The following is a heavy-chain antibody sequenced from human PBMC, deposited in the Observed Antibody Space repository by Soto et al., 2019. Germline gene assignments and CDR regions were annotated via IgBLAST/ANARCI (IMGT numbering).Heavy chain of an antibody. CDR1: GGSISSGGYY. CDR2: IFYSGST. Sequence: QVQLQESGPGLVKPSQTLSLTCTVSGGSISSGGYYWSWIRQHPGKGLEWIGHIFYSGSTYYNPSLKSRVTISVDTSKNQFSLKLSSVTAADTAVYYCARGDCSGGSCYSSVSFLWFDPWGQGTLVTVSS. D-gene: IGHD2-15*01. V-gene: IGHV4-31*03. CDR3: ARGDCSGGSCYSSVSFLWFDP. J-gene: IGHJ5*02.